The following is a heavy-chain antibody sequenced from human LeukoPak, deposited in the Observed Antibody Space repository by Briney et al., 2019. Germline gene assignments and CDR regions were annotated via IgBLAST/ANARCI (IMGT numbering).Heavy chain of an antibody. CDR1: GYTFTSYY. Sequence: ASVKVSCKASGYTFTSYYMHWVRQAPGQGLEWMGIINPSGGSTSYAQKFQGRVTMTGDMSTSTVYMELSSLRSEDTAVYYCARDGRGIAAAGTPYYFDYWGQGTLVTVSS. V-gene: IGHV1-46*01. D-gene: IGHD6-13*01. J-gene: IGHJ4*02. CDR3: ARDGRGIAAAGTPYYFDY. CDR2: INPSGGST.